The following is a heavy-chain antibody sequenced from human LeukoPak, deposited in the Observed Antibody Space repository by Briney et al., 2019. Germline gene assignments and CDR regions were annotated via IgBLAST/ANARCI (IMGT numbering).Heavy chain of an antibody. J-gene: IGHJ6*04. D-gene: IGHD6-19*01. CDR3: AKAVAGYYYYGMDV. Sequence: GGSLRLCCAASGFTFSGYAMSWVRQAAGKGLEWVSTISDSGGSTYYAVSVKGRFTISRDNSKNTLYLQMNSLRAEDTAVYYCAKAVAGYYYYGMDVWGKGTTVTVSS. CDR1: GFTFSGYA. CDR2: ISDSGGST. V-gene: IGHV3-23*01.